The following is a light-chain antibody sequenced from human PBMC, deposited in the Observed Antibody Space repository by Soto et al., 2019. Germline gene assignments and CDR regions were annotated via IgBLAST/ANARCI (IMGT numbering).Light chain of an antibody. Sequence: SYELSQPPSVSLAPGQTARISCGGANIGPRKVHWYQQKPDQAPVLIVYDDSGRPSGIPERFSGSNSGNTATLTISRVEAGDEADYYCQVWNSFSDHPYVFGSGTKVTVL. CDR3: QVWNSFSDHPYV. CDR1: NIGPRK. V-gene: IGLV3-21*02. J-gene: IGLJ1*01. CDR2: DDS.